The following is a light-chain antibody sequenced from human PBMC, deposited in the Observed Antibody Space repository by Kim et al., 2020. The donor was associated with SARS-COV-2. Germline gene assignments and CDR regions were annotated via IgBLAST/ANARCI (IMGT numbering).Light chain of an antibody. CDR3: SAWDSSLSVWV. CDR1: SNNVGDQG. V-gene: IGLV10-54*01. J-gene: IGLJ3*02. Sequence: QAGLTQPPSVSKGLRQTATLTCTGNSNNVGDQGAAWLQQHQGHPPKLLSYRNDNRPSGISERLSASRSGNTASLTITGLQPEDGADYYCSAWDSSLSVWVLGGGTQLTVL. CDR2: RND.